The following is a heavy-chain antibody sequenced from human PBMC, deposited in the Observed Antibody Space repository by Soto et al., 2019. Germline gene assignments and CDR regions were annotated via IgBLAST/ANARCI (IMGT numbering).Heavy chain of an antibody. J-gene: IGHJ6*03. CDR1: GGSISSYY. D-gene: IGHD3-9*01. V-gene: IGHV4-59*01. Sequence: SETLSLTCTVSGGSISSYYWSWIRQPPGKGLEWIGYIYYSGSTNYNPSLKSRVTISVDTSKNQFSLKLSSVTAADTAVYYCARKNILTGSYYYYYMDVWGKGTTVTVSS. CDR2: IYYSGST. CDR3: ARKNILTGSYYYYYMDV.